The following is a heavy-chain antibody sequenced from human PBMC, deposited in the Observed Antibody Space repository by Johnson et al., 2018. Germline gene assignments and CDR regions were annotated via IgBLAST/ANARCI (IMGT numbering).Heavy chain of an antibody. CDR3: TAGVIPQKWFRKYYFYGMDV. Sequence: EVQLVETGGGLVKPGGSLTLSCAASGLTFTDAWMTWVRQVSGKGLEWVGRLKSKTDGGTTDYAAPVEGRVTLSRNDLRNTGFLQMSHRRTEDTGVSYCTAGVIPQKWFRKYYFYGMDVGGQGTAVTVS. V-gene: IGHV3-15*01. CDR2: LKSKTDGGTT. D-gene: IGHD3-10*01. J-gene: IGHJ6*02. CDR1: GLTFTDAW.